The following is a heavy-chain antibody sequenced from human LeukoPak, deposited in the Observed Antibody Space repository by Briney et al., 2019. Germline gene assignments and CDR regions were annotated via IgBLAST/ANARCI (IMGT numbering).Heavy chain of an antibody. Sequence: SETLSLTCTVSGGSISSGGYYWSWIRQHPGKGLEWIGYIYYSGSTYYNPSLKSRVTISVDTSKNQFSLKLSSVTAADTAVYYCARDSGIAVAGAGGDAFDIWGQGTMVTVSS. CDR1: GGSISSGGYY. CDR2: IYYSGST. J-gene: IGHJ3*02. CDR3: ARDSGIAVAGAGGDAFDI. D-gene: IGHD6-19*01. V-gene: IGHV4-31*03.